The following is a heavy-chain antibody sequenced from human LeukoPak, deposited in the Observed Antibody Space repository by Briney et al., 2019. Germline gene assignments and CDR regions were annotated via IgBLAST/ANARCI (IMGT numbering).Heavy chain of an antibody. CDR3: ARDSTYYYASGSSGPHYFDY. D-gene: IGHD3-10*01. Sequence: GGSLRLSCAASGFTFSSYAMHWVRQAPGKGLEWVAGISYDGGITNYADSVKGRFTISRDNSKNTLYLQLNSLRAEDAAVYYCARDSTYYYASGSSGPHYFDYWGQGTLFTASP. CDR2: ISYDGGIT. J-gene: IGHJ4*02. V-gene: IGHV3-30*01. CDR1: GFTFSSYA.